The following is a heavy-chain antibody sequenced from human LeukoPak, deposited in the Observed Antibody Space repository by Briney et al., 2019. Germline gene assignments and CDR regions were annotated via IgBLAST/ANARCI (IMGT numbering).Heavy chain of an antibody. Sequence: GGSLRLSCAASGFTVSSNYMSWVRQASGKGLDWVSVIYIGGSTYYADSVKGRFTISRDSSKNTLYLQMNSLRTEDTAVYYCAREGGAGYCSSTSCPLGSWGQGTLLTVSS. CDR1: GFTVSSNY. CDR3: AREGGAGYCSSTSCPLGS. CDR2: IYIGGST. D-gene: IGHD2-2*01. J-gene: IGHJ4*02. V-gene: IGHV3-66*02.